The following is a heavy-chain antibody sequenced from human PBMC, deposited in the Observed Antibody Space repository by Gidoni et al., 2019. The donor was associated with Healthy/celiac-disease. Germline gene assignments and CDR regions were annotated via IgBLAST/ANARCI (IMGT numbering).Heavy chain of an antibody. V-gene: IGHV4-39*07. CDR2: IYYSGST. Sequence: QLQLQESGPGLVKPSETLSLTCTVSGGSISSSSYYWGWIRQPPGKGLEWIGSIYYSGSTYYNPSLKSRVTISVDTSKNQFSLKLSSVTAADTAVYYCARVVVVRLKYYFDYWGQGTLVTVSS. D-gene: IGHD4-17*01. CDR1: GGSISSSSYY. CDR3: ARVVVVRLKYYFDY. J-gene: IGHJ4*02.